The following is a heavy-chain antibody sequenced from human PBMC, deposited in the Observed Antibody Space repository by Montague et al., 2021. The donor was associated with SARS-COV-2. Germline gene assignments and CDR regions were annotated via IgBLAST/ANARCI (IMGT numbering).Heavy chain of an antibody. CDR2: IYSGGTT. J-gene: IGHJ4*02. V-gene: IGHV3-53*01. D-gene: IGHD3-22*01. Sequence: SLRLSCAASGFTVNKNYMSWVRPAPGEGLEWVSAIYSGGTTYYGDSVKGRFTISRDNSKNTLYLQMNSLRAEDTAVYYCARAETYDSTGPLFYWGQGTLVTVSS. CDR1: GFTVNKNY. CDR3: ARAETYDSTGPLFY.